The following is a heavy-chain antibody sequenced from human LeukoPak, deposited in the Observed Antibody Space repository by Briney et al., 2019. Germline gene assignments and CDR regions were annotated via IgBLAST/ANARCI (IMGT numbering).Heavy chain of an antibody. D-gene: IGHD4-17*01. V-gene: IGHV4-39*07. CDR2: IYHSGST. Sequence: SETLSLTCTVSSASITSSPYYWGWIRQSPGKGLEWIGSIYHSGSTYYNPSLNSRVTISVDTSKNQFSLKLTSMTAADTAVYYCARVPPDYGDYDEPYYYFYMDVWGKGTTVTVSS. CDR1: SASITSSPYY. J-gene: IGHJ6*03. CDR3: ARVPPDYGDYDEPYYYFYMDV.